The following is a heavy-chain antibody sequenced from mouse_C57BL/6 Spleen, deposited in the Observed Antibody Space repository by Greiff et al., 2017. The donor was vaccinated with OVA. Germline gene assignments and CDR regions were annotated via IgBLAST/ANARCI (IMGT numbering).Heavy chain of an antibody. CDR3: ARVSDGYFDY. Sequence: EVKVVESEGGLVQPGSSMKLSCTASGFTFSDYYMAWVRQVPEKGLEWVANINYDGSSTYYLDSLKSRFIISRDNAKNILYLQMSSLKSEDTATYYCARVSDGYFDYWGQGTTLTVSS. CDR2: INYDGSST. D-gene: IGHD2-3*01. CDR1: GFTFSDYY. J-gene: IGHJ2*01. V-gene: IGHV5-16*01.